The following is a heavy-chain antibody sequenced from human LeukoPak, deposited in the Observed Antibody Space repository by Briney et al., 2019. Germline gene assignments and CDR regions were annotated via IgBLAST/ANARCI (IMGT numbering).Heavy chain of an antibody. CDR1: GYIFTSYG. J-gene: IGHJ4*02. CDR2: ISTYNGDT. D-gene: IGHD6-19*01. V-gene: IGHV1-18*01. CDR3: ASDSTGWSVDY. Sequence: GASVKLSCKASGYIFTSYGITWVRQAPGQGLEWMGWISTYNGDTNYAQNLQGRVTMTRDTSKSTVYMELSSLRFEDTAVYHCASDSTGWSVDYWGQGTLVTVSS.